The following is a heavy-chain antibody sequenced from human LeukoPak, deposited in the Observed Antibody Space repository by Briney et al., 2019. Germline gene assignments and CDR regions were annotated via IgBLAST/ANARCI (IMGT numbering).Heavy chain of an antibody. CDR2: ISAYNDNT. D-gene: IGHD3-16*01. Sequence: ASVKVSCKASGYTFTSYGISWVRQAPGQGLEWMGWISAYNDNTNYAQKLQGRVTMTTDTSTSTAYMELRSLRSDDTAVYYCARQREMWGDFDYWGQGTLVTVSS. CDR1: GYTFTSYG. CDR3: ARQREMWGDFDY. J-gene: IGHJ4*02. V-gene: IGHV1-18*01.